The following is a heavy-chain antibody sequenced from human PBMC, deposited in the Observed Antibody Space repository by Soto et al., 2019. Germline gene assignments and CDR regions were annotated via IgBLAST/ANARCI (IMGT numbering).Heavy chain of an antibody. Sequence: SLRLSCAASGFSFSDSWMDWVRQAPGKGPEWVANIKEDGSEKNYVDSVKGRFTISRDNAKNSLYLQMNSLRAEDTAVYYCASLGRHGWGQGTTVTVSS. V-gene: IGHV3-7*01. CDR3: ASLGRHG. D-gene: IGHD3-16*01. J-gene: IGHJ6*02. CDR2: IKEDGSEK. CDR1: GFSFSDSW.